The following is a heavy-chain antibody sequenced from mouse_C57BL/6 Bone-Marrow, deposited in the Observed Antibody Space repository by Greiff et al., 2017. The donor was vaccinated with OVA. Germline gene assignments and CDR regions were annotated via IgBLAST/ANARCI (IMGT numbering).Heavy chain of an antibody. CDR2: IHPNSGST. CDR3: ASDYYGSSPFAY. Sequence: VQLQQSGAELVKPGASVKLSCKASGYTFTSYWMHWVKQRPGQGLERIGMIHPNSGSTNYNEKFKSKATLTVDKSSSTAYMQLSSLTSEDSAVYYCASDYYGSSPFAYWGQGTLVTVSA. J-gene: IGHJ3*01. D-gene: IGHD1-1*01. CDR1: GYTFTSYW. V-gene: IGHV1-64*01.